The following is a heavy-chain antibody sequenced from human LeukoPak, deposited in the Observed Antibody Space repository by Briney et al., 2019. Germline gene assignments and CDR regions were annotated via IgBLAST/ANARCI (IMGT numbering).Heavy chain of an antibody. CDR1: GYTFSTYG. CDR3: ARDRATYYSSPSCYFWNY. D-gene: IGHD2-2*01. Sequence: ASVKVSCKTSGYTFSTYGISWVRQAPGQGREGVGWISGYTGDTNYAQRSQGRVVMTMDTSTSTAYLDLKSLRSDDTAVYYCARDRATYYSSPSCYFWNYWGQGTLVIVSS. CDR2: ISGYTGDT. V-gene: IGHV1-18*01. J-gene: IGHJ4*02.